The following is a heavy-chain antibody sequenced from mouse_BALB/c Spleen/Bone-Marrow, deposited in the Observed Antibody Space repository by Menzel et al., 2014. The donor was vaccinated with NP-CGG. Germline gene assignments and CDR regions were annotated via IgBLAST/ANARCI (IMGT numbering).Heavy chain of an antibody. D-gene: IGHD2-10*02. CDR3: AREEYGQKVYAMDY. V-gene: IGHV5-6-5*01. Sequence: EVMLVESGGGLVKPGGSLKLSCAASGFTFSSYAMSWVRQTPEKRLEWVASISSGGSTYYPDSVKGRFTISRDIAGNILYLQMSSLRSEDTAMYYCAREEYGQKVYAMDYWGQGTSVTVSS. CDR2: ISSGGST. J-gene: IGHJ4*01. CDR1: GFTFSSYA.